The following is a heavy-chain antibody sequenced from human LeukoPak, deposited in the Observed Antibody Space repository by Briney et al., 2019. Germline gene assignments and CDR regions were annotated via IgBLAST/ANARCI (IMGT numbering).Heavy chain of an antibody. Sequence: GASVKVSCKASGYTFITYGISWVRQAPGQGLEWMGWINTNTGNPTYAQGFTGRSVFSLDTSVSTAYLQISSLKAEDTAVYYCARAVVPAAPDYWGQGTLVTVSS. CDR3: ARAVVPAAPDY. D-gene: IGHD2-2*01. CDR2: INTNTGNP. CDR1: GYTFITYG. V-gene: IGHV7-4-1*02. J-gene: IGHJ4*02.